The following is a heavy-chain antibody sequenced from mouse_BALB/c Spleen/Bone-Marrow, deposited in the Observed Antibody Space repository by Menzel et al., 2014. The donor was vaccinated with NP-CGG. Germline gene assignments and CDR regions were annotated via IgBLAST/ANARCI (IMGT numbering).Heavy chain of an antibody. CDR1: GYSFTGYF. D-gene: IGHD1-1*01. Sequence: DVKLQESGPELVKPGASVKISCKASGYSFTGYFMHWVMQSHGKSLEWIGRINPYNGDTFYNQKFKGKATLTVDKSSSTALMELRSLASEDSAVHYCARGDYESSAWFAYWGQGTLVTVSA. CDR2: INPYNGDT. CDR3: ARGDYESSAWFAY. V-gene: IGHV1-20*02. J-gene: IGHJ3*01.